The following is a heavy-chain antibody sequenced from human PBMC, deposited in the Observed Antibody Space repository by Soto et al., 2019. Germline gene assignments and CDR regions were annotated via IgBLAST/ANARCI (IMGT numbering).Heavy chain of an antibody. J-gene: IGHJ4*02. D-gene: IGHD2-2*01. CDR1: SASISRIGYD. V-gene: IGHV4-39*01. Sequence: QLQLLESGPGLVRPSETLSLTCTGSSASISRIGYDWAWIRQSQGIGLEWIGRINFSGTTYYNPSFKSRATISVDMSRKQVSLKLPSMTATDTAVYSCARHTPDCSSTTCHVIWGKGSLVTVSS. CDR3: ARHTPDCSSTTCHVI. CDR2: INFSGTT.